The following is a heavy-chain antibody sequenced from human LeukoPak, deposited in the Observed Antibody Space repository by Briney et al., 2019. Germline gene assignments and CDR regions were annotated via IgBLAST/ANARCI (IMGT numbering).Heavy chain of an antibody. CDR3: ARESDYYDSSGYYPLCY. CDR2: INPSGGST. V-gene: IGHV1-46*01. D-gene: IGHD3-22*01. Sequence: ASVKVSCKASGYTFTSYYMHWVRQAPGQGLEWMGIINPSGGSTSHAQKFQGRVTMTRDTSTSTVYMELSSLRSEDTAVYYCARESDYYDSSGYYPLCYWGQGTLVTVSS. CDR1: GYTFTSYY. J-gene: IGHJ4*02.